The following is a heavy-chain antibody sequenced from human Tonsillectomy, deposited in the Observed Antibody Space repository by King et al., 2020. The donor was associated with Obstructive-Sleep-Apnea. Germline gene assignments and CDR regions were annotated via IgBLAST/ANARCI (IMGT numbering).Heavy chain of an antibody. CDR2: IKSKTDGGTT. Sequence: QLVQSGGGLVKPGGSLRLSCAASGFTFSNAWMSWVRQAPGKGLEWVGRIKSKTDGGTTDYAAPVKGRFTISRDDSKNTLYLQMNSLKTEDTAVYYCTTDTPRSYYDILTGYYSRGIYWGQGTLVTVSS. D-gene: IGHD3-9*01. CDR3: TTDTPRSYYDILTGYYSRGIY. J-gene: IGHJ4*02. CDR1: GFTFSNAW. V-gene: IGHV3-15*01.